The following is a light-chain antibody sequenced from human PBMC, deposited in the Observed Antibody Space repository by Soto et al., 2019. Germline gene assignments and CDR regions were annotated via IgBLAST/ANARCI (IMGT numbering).Light chain of an antibody. Sequence: DIVMTQSPDSLAVSLGERATINCKSSQSVLYSSNNRNYLAWYQQKPGQPPKLLIYWASTRESGVPDRFSGSGSGTDFTLTISRLQPEDVAVYYCQQYYNSPLTFGGGTKVEI. CDR1: QSVLYSSNNRNY. CDR2: WAS. V-gene: IGKV4-1*01. J-gene: IGKJ4*01. CDR3: QQYYNSPLT.